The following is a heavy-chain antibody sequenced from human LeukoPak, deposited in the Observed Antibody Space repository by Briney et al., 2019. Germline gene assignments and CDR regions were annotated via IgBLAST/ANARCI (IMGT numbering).Heavy chain of an antibody. CDR2: IKSKTDGGTT. CDR1: GFTFSNAW. V-gene: IGHV3-15*01. D-gene: IGHD2-15*01. Sequence: GGSLRLSCAASGFTFSNAWMSRVRQAPGKGLEWVGRIKSKTDGGTTDYAAPVKGRFTISRDDSKNTLYLQMNSLKTEDAAVYYCTTVCSGGSCYSPTSFDYWGQGTLVTVSS. J-gene: IGHJ4*02. CDR3: TTVCSGGSCYSPTSFDY.